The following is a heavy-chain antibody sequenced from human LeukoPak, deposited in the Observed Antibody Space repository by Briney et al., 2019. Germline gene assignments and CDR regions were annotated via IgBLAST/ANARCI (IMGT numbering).Heavy chain of an antibody. Sequence: GRSLRLSCAASGFTFNIYAIHWVRQAPGKGLEWVAVISYDGSNKYYADSVKGRFTISRDNSKNTLYLQMNSLRAEDTAVYYCARDRSEYYYYAMDVWGQGTTVTVS. J-gene: IGHJ6*02. CDR3: ARDRSEYYYYAMDV. CDR1: GFTFNIYA. V-gene: IGHV3-30-3*01. D-gene: IGHD2/OR15-2a*01. CDR2: ISYDGSNK.